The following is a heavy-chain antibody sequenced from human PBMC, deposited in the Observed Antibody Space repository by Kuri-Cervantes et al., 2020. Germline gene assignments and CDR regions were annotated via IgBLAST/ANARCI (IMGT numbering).Heavy chain of an antibody. Sequence: ASVKVSCKASGYTFTNYGISWVRQAPGQGLEWMGIINPSGGSTSYAQEFQGRVTMTRDTSTTTVYMELSSLRSEETAVYYCARGGLRFLQWLARDDAFDIWGQGTMVTVSS. J-gene: IGHJ3*02. CDR3: ARGGLRFLQWLARDDAFDI. CDR1: GYTFTNYG. V-gene: IGHV1-46*01. CDR2: INPSGGST. D-gene: IGHD3-3*01.